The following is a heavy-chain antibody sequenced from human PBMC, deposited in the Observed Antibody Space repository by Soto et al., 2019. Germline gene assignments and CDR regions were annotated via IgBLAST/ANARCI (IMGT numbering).Heavy chain of an antibody. D-gene: IGHD3-3*01. CDR2: IGTAGDT. V-gene: IGHV3-13*01. Sequence: GGSLRLSCAASGFNFSNHDMYWVRQATGKGLEWVSTIGTAGDTYYPGSVKGRFTISRENAKKSMYLQMNSLRADDTVVYYCARSGGYYYLDYWGQGMLVTVSS. J-gene: IGHJ4*02. CDR3: ARSGGYYYLDY. CDR1: GFNFSNHD.